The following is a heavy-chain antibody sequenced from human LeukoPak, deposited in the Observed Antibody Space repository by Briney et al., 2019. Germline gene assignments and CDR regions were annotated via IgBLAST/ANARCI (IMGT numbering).Heavy chain of an antibody. CDR1: GFTFTSST. Sequence: SVKVSCKASGFTFTSSTIQWVRQARAQRLEWIGWIVVGSGNTNYAQKFQERVIITRDMSTTTVYMELSSLRSEDTAVYYCAGTPWFGELTLDYWGQGTLVTVSS. CDR3: AGTPWFGELTLDY. D-gene: IGHD3-10*01. J-gene: IGHJ4*02. V-gene: IGHV1-58*02. CDR2: IVVGSGNT.